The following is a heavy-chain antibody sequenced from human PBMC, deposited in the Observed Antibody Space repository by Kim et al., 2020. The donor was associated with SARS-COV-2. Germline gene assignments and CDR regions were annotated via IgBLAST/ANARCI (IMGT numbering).Heavy chain of an antibody. Sequence: ASVKVSCKASGYTFTSYYMHWVRQAPGQGLEWMGIINPSGGSTSYAQKFQGRVTMTRDTSTSTVYMELSSLRSEDTAVYYCVPQQLVRSDRWPKGYNWFDPWGQGTLVTVSS. CDR2: INPSGGST. D-gene: IGHD6-13*01. CDR3: VPQQLVRSDRWPKGYNWFDP. CDR1: GYTFTSYY. V-gene: IGHV1-46*01. J-gene: IGHJ5*02.